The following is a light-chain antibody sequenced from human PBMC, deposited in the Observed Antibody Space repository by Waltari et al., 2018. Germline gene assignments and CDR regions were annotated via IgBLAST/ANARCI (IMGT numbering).Light chain of an antibody. V-gene: IGLV1-47*01. Sequence: QSVLTQPPSASGTPGQRVTISCSGSNSNLGNNYVSWYQQLPGTAPKLLIYRDDQRPSWVPDRFSGSKSGTSASLAISGLRSEDEADYYCAAWDGSLSGVFGAGTKLTVL. CDR1: NSNLGNNY. J-gene: IGLJ3*02. CDR2: RDD. CDR3: AAWDGSLSGV.